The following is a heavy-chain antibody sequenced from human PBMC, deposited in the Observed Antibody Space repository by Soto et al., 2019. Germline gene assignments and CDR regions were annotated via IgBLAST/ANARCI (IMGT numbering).Heavy chain of an antibody. V-gene: IGHV1-18*01. CDR3: ARDIFGHVDAFDL. CDR2: TSGYSGNS. Sequence: SVKGSCKAAGYIFSSFYINWVRQAPVQGLEWMGWTSGYSGNSKYAQKFQGRVTMTTDTSTNTGYMEMRSLTSDDTAVYYCARDIFGHVDAFDLWGQGTMVTVSS. D-gene: IGHD3-3*02. CDR1: GYIFSSFY. J-gene: IGHJ3*01.